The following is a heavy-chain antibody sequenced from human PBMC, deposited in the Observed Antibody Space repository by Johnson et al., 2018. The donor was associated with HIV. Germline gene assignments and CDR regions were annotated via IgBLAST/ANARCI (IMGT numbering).Heavy chain of an antibody. Sequence: QLVESGGGVVQPGRSLTLSCTPSGFTFTTYIMHWVRQAPGKGLEWVAFISYDGNDRNYADFVKGRFTISRDNSKNTLSLQFNSLRPEDTAVYYCARGGDCSGGRCYLHDAFDVWGPGTVVTVSS. CDR1: GFTFTTYI. CDR3: ARGGDCSGGRCYLHDAFDV. D-gene: IGHD2-15*01. CDR2: ISYDGNDR. J-gene: IGHJ3*01. V-gene: IGHV3-30*04.